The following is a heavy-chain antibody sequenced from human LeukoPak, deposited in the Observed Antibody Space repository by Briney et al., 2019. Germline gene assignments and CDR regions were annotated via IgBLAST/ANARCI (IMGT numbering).Heavy chain of an antibody. D-gene: IGHD3-3*01. Sequence: ASVKVSCKASGYTFTSYDINWVRQATGQGLEWMGWMNSNSGNTGYAQKFQGRVTMTRNTSISTAYMELSSLRSEDTAVYYCARGAGFGTYYDFWSGYYPVDYWGQGTLVTVSS. J-gene: IGHJ4*02. V-gene: IGHV1-8*01. CDR1: GYTFTSYD. CDR3: ARGAGFGTYYDFWSGYYPVDY. CDR2: MNSNSGNT.